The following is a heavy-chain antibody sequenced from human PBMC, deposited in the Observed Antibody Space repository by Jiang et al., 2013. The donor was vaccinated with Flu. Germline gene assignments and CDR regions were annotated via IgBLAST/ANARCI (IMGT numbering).Heavy chain of an antibody. D-gene: IGHD3-3*01. CDR1: GFTFSSYW. J-gene: IGHJ6*02. V-gene: IGHV3-7*03. CDR3: ARGITIFGVVIFYYYYGMDV. Sequence: VQLVESGGGLVQPGGSLRLSCAASGFTFSSYWMTWVRQAPGKGLEWVANINQDGSEKFYVDSVKGRFSISRDNPKNSLYLQMNSLRVEDTAVYYCARGITIFGVVIFYYYYGMDVWGQGTTVSV. CDR2: INQDGSEK.